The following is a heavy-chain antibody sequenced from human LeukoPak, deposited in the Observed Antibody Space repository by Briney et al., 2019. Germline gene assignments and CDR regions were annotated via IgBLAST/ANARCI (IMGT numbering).Heavy chain of an antibody. CDR3: AREGEYGHGPFDY. Sequence: GASVKVSCKASGGTFSSYAISWVRQAPEQGLEWMGGIIPIFGTANYAQKFQGRVTITADESTSTAYMELSSLRSEDTAVYYCAREGEYGHGPFDYWGQGTLVTVSS. D-gene: IGHD3-16*01. V-gene: IGHV1-69*13. CDR2: IIPIFGTA. CDR1: GGTFSSYA. J-gene: IGHJ4*02.